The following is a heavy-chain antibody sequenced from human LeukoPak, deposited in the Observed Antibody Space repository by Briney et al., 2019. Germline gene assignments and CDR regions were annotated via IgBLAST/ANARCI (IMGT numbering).Heavy chain of an antibody. V-gene: IGHV3-30*03. CDR1: GFTFSSYG. CDR3: ARDGEYSYGYGFDY. CDR2: VSSDGSIK. D-gene: IGHD5-18*01. J-gene: IGHJ4*02. Sequence: GGSLRLSCAASGFTFSSYGIHWVRQAPGKGLEWVAVVSSDGSIKYYADSGKGRFTISRDTSKNTVYLQMNSLRPEETAVYYCARDGEYSYGYGFDYWGQGTLVTVSS.